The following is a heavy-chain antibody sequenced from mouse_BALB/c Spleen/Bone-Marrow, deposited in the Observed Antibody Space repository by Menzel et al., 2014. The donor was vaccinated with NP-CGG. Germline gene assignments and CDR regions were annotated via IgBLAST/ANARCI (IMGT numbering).Heavy chain of an antibody. J-gene: IGHJ2*01. CDR3: ARGDGYYVDFDY. V-gene: IGHV1S34*01. CDR1: GYSFTGYY. CDR2: ISCYNGAT. D-gene: IGHD2-3*01. Sequence: LVKTGASVKISCKASGYSFTGYYMHWVKQSHGKSLEWIGYISCYNGATSYNQKFKGKATFTVDTSSSTAYMQFNSLTSEDSVVNYCARGDGYYVDFDYWGQGTTLTVSS.